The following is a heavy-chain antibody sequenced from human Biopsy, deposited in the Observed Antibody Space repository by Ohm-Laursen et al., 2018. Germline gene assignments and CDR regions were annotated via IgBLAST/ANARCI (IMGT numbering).Heavy chain of an antibody. CDR2: IYWSGTT. CDR3: ARAYFYGLGTSNYYLKY. Sequence: TLSLTCAASGVTLSGYSMNWVRQAPGKGLEWIGTIYWSGTTYYNPSLERRVTISVDTSENYFSLKLSSVTAADTAVYYCARAYFYGLGTSNYYLKYWGQGSLVTLSS. D-gene: IGHD3-10*01. CDR1: GVTLSGYSMN. J-gene: IGHJ4*02. V-gene: IGHV4-59*05.